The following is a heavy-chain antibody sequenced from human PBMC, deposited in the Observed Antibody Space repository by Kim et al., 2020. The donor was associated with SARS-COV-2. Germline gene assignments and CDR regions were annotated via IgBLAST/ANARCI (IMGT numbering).Heavy chain of an antibody. D-gene: IGHD3-3*01. CDR1: GGSFSGYY. J-gene: IGHJ6*02. Sequence: SETLSLTCAVYGGSFSGYYWSWIRQPPGKGLEWIGEINHSGSTNYNPSLKSRVTISVDTSKNQFSLKLSSVTAADTAVYYCTRGPRRRIRFLEWLKIYGMDVWGQGTTVTVSS. V-gene: IGHV4-34*01. CDR2: INHSGST. CDR3: TRGPRRRIRFLEWLKIYGMDV.